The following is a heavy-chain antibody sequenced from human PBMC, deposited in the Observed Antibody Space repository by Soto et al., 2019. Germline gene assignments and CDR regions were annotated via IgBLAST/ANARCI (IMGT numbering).Heavy chain of an antibody. V-gene: IGHV3-13*01. CDR1: GFTFSGFD. J-gene: IGHJ4*02. CDR3: AKSQEIGTHFFDS. Sequence: GGSLRLSCEASGFTFSGFDMHWVRQPTGKGLEWVSSIGTAGDTYYAVSVKGRFTISRDNAKNSLSLQMNSLRAGDMAVYFCAKSQEIGTHFFDSWGQGTQVT. CDR2: IGTAGDT. D-gene: IGHD6-13*01.